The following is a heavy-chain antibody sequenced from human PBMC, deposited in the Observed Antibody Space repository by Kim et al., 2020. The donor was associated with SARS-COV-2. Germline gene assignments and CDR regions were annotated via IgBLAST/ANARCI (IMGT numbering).Heavy chain of an antibody. CDR3: ARGYYDILTGYYAYYYYGMDV. CDR1: GGTFSSYA. J-gene: IGHJ6*02. V-gene: IGHV1-69*13. Sequence: SVKVSCKASGGTFSSYAISWVRQAPGQGLEWMGGIIPIFGTANYAQKFQGRVTTTADESTSTAYMELSSLRSEDTAVYYCARGYYDILTGYYAYYYYGMDVWGQGTTVTVSS. CDR2: IIPIFGTA. D-gene: IGHD3-9*01.